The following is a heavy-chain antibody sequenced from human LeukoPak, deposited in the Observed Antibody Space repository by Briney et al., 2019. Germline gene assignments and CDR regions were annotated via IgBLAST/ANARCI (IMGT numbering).Heavy chain of an antibody. Sequence: GSLRLSCAASGFTFSSYSMNWVRQAPGKGLEWVSSISSSNSYIYYADSVKGRFTISRDNAKNSLYLQMNSLRAEDTAVYYCASEGYGSGSYYNDYWGQGTLVTVSS. CDR2: ISSSNSYI. CDR3: ASEGYGSGSYYNDY. CDR1: GFTFSSYS. V-gene: IGHV3-21*01. D-gene: IGHD3-10*01. J-gene: IGHJ4*02.